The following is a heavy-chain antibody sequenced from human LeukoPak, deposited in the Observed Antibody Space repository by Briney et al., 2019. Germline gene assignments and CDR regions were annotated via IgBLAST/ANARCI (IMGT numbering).Heavy chain of an antibody. V-gene: IGHV3-23*01. D-gene: IGHD3-10*01. J-gene: IGHJ5*02. CDR2: IRGAGDIT. CDR1: GITFSSYG. CDR3: AKAPYGSGSYYVNL. Sequence: PGGSLRLSCVASGITFSSYGMNWVRQAPGKGLEWVSAIRGAGDITDYADSVKSRFTISRDNSNNMLYLQMSSLRAEDTAIYYCAKAPYGSGSYYVNLWGQGTLVTVSS.